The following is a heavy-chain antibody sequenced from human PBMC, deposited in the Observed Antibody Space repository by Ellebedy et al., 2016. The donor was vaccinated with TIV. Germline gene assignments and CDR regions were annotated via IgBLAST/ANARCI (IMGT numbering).Heavy chain of an antibody. CDR3: AKDRPRRGGSLDY. CDR2: IRYDGSNK. J-gene: IGHJ4*02. V-gene: IGHV3-30*02. CDR1: GFSFSSYG. D-gene: IGHD1-26*01. Sequence: GESLKISCAASGFSFSSYGMDWVRQAPGKGLEWVAFIRYDGSNKYYADSVKGRFTISRDNSKNTLYVQMNSLRAEDTAVYYCAKDRPRRGGSLDYWGQGTLVTVSS.